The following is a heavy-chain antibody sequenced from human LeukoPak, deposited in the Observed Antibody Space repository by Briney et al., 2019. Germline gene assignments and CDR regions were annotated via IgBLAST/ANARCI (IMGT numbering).Heavy chain of an antibody. Sequence: SETLSLTCTVSGGSISSNSFYWGWVRQPPGKGLEWIGSIYYSGSTYYNPSLKSRVTISVDTSKNQFSLKLSSVTVADTAVYYCARNRYYYGSGNYGVPNWFDPWGQGTLVTVSS. CDR1: GGSISSNSFY. D-gene: IGHD3-10*01. J-gene: IGHJ5*02. V-gene: IGHV4-39*01. CDR3: ARNRYYYGSGNYGVPNWFDP. CDR2: IYYSGST.